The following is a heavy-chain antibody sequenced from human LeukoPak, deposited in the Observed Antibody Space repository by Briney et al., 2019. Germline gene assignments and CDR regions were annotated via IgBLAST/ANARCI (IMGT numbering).Heavy chain of an antibody. CDR3: AIHVVLMVYVSHWFDP. D-gene: IGHD2-8*01. CDR2: IGGSGGST. Sequence: GGSLRLSCAASGFTFSSYAMSWVRRAPGKGLEWVSAIGGSGGSTYYADSVKGRFTISRDNSKNTLYLQMNSLRAEDTAVYYCAIHVVLMVYVSHWFDPWGQGTLVTVSS. J-gene: IGHJ5*02. V-gene: IGHV3-23*01. CDR1: GFTFSSYA.